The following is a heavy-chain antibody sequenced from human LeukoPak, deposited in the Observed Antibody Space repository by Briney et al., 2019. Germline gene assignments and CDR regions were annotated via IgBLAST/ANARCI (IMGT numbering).Heavy chain of an antibody. Sequence: GESLKTSCHGSGYSFTNYWIGWVRQMPGKDLELMGILSHGGSDSRYSPSFRGRVTMSADKSISTVYLHWSSLKASDTAMYYCARLARAWNFDYWGQGTLVTVSS. CDR3: ARLARAWNFDY. D-gene: IGHD1-1*01. CDR2: LSHGGSDS. J-gene: IGHJ4*02. CDR1: GYSFTNYW. V-gene: IGHV5-51*01.